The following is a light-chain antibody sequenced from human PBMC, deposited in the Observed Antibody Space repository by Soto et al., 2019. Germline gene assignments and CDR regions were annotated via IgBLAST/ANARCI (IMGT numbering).Light chain of an antibody. CDR3: KQRSSWPLT. CDR1: QSVGNY. CDR2: YAS. Sequence: EIVLTQSPATLSLSPGERATLSCRASQSVGNYLVWYQLKPGQAPRLLIYYASNRATDIPARFSGSGSGTDFTLTISSLEPEDFAVYYCKQRSSWPLTFGGGTKVELK. V-gene: IGKV3-11*01. J-gene: IGKJ4*01.